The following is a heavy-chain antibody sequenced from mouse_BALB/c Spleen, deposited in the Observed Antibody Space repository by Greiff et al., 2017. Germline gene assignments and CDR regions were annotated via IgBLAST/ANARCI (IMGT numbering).Heavy chain of an antibody. J-gene: IGHJ3*01. D-gene: IGHD2-4*01. Sequence: EVQLVESGPELVKPGASVKMSCKASGYTFTDYVISWVKQSTGQGLEWIGMIDPSDSETRLNQKFKDKATLTVDKSSSTAYMQLSSPTSEDSAVYYCARGGLSTMITTEFAYWGQGTLVTVSA. CDR2: IDPSDSET. V-gene: IGHV1S45*01. CDR1: GYTFTDYV. CDR3: ARGGLSTMITTEFAY.